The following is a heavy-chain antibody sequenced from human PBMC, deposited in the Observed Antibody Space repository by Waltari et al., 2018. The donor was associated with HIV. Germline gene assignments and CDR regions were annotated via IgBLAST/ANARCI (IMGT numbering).Heavy chain of an antibody. CDR3: ATADRPFYYDSSGTPVLAY. CDR1: GFTVSGTF. J-gene: IGHJ4*02. V-gene: IGHV3-53*01. CDR2: IYGGDST. Sequence: EVHLVESGGGLIQPGGSLRLACAASGFTVSGTFMPWVRQAPGVGLEWVSVIYGGDSTYYVDSVKGRFTISRDNSENTLYLQMNSLRVEDTAVYFCATADRPFYYDSSGTPVLAYWGQGILVTVSS. D-gene: IGHD3-22*01.